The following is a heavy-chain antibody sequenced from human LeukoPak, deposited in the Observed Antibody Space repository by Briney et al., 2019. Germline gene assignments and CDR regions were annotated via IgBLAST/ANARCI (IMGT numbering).Heavy chain of an antibody. CDR1: GFTFSRYA. Sequence: GGSLRLSCGASGFTFSRYAMSWVRQAPGKGLQWVSQIHGSGGAIYYADSVRGRFTISRDNSKNTLFLEMNSLRAEDTAVYYCARGPSGYHNTGGQGTLVTVSS. V-gene: IGHV3-23*01. D-gene: IGHD5-12*01. J-gene: IGHJ4*02. CDR3: ARGPSGYHNT. CDR2: IHGSGGAI.